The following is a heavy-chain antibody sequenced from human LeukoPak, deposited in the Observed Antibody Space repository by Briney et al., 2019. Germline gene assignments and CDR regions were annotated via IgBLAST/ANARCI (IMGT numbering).Heavy chain of an antibody. CDR1: GGSFSGYY. CDR2: INHSGST. J-gene: IGHJ4*02. CDR3: ATTPVNSSGWNEHVFDY. Sequence: SETLSLTCAVYGGSFSGYYWSWIRQPPGKGLEWIGEINHSGSTNYNPSLRSRVTISVDTSKNQFSLKLSSVTAADTAVYYCATTPVNSSGWNEHVFDYWGQGTLVTVSS. D-gene: IGHD6-19*01. V-gene: IGHV4-34*01.